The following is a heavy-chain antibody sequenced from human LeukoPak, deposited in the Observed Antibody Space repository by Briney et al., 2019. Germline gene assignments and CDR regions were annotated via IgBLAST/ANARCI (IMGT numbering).Heavy chain of an antibody. J-gene: IGHJ4*02. D-gene: IGHD2-2*02. V-gene: IGHV4-34*01. CDR1: GGSFSGYY. Sequence: SDTLSLTCTVYGGSFSGYYWSWLRQPTGKGLEWIGEINHSGSTNYNPSLKSRVTISVDTSKNQFSLELSSVTAADTAVYYCARSGPSIVVVPAAIRFDYWGQGTLVTVSS. CDR3: ARSGPSIVVVPAAIRFDY. CDR2: INHSGST.